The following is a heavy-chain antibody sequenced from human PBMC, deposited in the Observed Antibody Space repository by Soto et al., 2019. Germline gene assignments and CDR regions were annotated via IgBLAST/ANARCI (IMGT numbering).Heavy chain of an antibody. Sequence: ASVKVSCKASGYTFTSYAMHWVRQAPGQRLEWMGWINAGNGNTKYSQKFQGRVTITRDTSASTAYMELSSLRSEDTAVYYCAGGYSGYDSDYYYYMDVWGKGTTVTVSS. CDR1: GYTFTSYA. V-gene: IGHV1-3*01. CDR3: AGGYSGYDSDYYYYMDV. CDR2: INAGNGNT. J-gene: IGHJ6*03. D-gene: IGHD5-12*01.